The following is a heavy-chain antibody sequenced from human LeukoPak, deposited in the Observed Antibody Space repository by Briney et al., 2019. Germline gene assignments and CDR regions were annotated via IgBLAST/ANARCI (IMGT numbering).Heavy chain of an antibody. CDR3: AKDFPNEPYYGIAY. CDR2: IRYDGSNK. J-gene: IGHJ4*02. Sequence: PGGSLRLSCAASGFTFSSYGMHWVRQAPGKGLEGVAFIRYDGSNKYYADSVKGRFTISRDNSKNTLYLQMNSLRAEDTAVYYCAKDFPNEPYYGIAYWGQGTLVTVSS. D-gene: IGHD3-10*01. CDR1: GFTFSSYG. V-gene: IGHV3-30*02.